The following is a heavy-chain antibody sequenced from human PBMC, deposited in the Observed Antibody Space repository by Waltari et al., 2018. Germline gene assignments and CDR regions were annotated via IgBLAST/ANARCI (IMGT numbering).Heavy chain of an antibody. CDR2: MYGDGDT. J-gene: IGHJ5*01. D-gene: IGHD1-26*01. V-gene: IGHV3-53*01. Sequence: EVQLVESGGALIQPGGSLRLSCAASGFTVSNYYMGWVRQAPGKGLDWVSVMYGDGDTFYGESMKGRFTIFRDDSVNTLWLQMNSLTVEDTAIYYCARGRAGRSGPFDSW. CDR1: GFTVSNYY. CDR3: ARGRAGRSGPFDS.